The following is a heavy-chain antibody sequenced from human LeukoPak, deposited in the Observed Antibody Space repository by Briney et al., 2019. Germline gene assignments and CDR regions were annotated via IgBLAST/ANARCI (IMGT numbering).Heavy chain of an antibody. J-gene: IGHJ6*03. Sequence: GGSLRLSCAASGFTSSSYGMHWVRQAPGKGLEWVAFIRYDGNNKYYADSVKGRFTISRDNSKNTLYLQMNSLRAEDTAVYYCAKDYYGSGSYSDYYYYMDVWGKGTTVTISS. CDR1: GFTSSSYG. CDR3: AKDYYGSGSYSDYYYYMDV. V-gene: IGHV3-30*02. CDR2: IRYDGNNK. D-gene: IGHD3-10*01.